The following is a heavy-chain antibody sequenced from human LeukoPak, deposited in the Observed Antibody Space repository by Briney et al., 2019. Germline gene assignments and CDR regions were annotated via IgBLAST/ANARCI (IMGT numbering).Heavy chain of an antibody. J-gene: IGHJ4*02. CDR1: GFTFNYHW. Sequence: GGSLRLSCAASGFTFNYHWMAWVRQAPGKGLEWVAIIKQDGSETHYAESVKGRLTISRDNAKNSLFLQMSSLRSDDTAVYYCARDPDYWDQGTLVTVSS. CDR2: IKQDGSET. CDR3: ARDPDY. V-gene: IGHV3-7*03.